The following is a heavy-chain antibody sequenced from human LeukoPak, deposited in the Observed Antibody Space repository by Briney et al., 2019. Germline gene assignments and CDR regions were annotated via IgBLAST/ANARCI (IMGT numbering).Heavy chain of an antibody. Sequence: PSETLSLTCSVSDGSINSYYWNWIRRPPGKGLEWIGEINHSGSTNYNPSLKSRVTISVDMSKDQFSLKLSSVTAADTAVYYCARVGCSSTSCFLIDYWGQGTLVTVSS. J-gene: IGHJ4*02. CDR1: DGSINSYY. CDR2: INHSGST. D-gene: IGHD2-2*01. CDR3: ARVGCSSTSCFLIDY. V-gene: IGHV4-34*01.